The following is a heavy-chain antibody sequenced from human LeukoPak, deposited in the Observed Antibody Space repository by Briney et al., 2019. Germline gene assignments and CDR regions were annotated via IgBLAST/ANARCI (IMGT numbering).Heavy chain of an antibody. CDR1: GFSFSSYA. V-gene: IGHV3-23*01. CDR2: ISSSGVKT. CDR3: AKDRASSTSVTAFDS. D-gene: IGHD6-13*01. Sequence: PGGSLRLSCAASGFSFSSYAMSWVRQAPGKGLEWVSAISSSGVKTFYADSVKGRFTISRDNSRNTLFLQMNSLRAEDTAVYYCAKDRASSTSVTAFDSWGQGTLVTVSS. J-gene: IGHJ4*02.